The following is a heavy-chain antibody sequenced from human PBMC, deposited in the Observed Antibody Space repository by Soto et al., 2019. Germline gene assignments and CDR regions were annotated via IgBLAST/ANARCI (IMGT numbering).Heavy chain of an antibody. D-gene: IGHD5-12*01. Sequence: EASVKVSCKASGYTFTSYAMHWVRQAPGQRLEWMGWINAGNGNTKYSQKFQGRVTITRDTSTSTVYMELSSLRSDDTAVYYCARVVAIPGYPDNWGQGTLVTVFS. CDR1: GYTFTSYA. J-gene: IGHJ4*02. V-gene: IGHV1-3*01. CDR3: ARVVAIPGYPDN. CDR2: INAGNGNT.